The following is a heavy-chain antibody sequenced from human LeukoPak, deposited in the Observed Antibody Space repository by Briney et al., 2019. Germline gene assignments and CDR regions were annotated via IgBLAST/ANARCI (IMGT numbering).Heavy chain of an antibody. D-gene: IGHD6-13*01. Sequence: GRSLRLSCAASGFTFSSYAMHWVRQAPGKGLEWVAVISYDGSNKYYADSVKGRFTISRDNSKNTLYLQMNSLRAEDTAVYYCARNAPDSSSWSSDYWGQGTLVTVSS. J-gene: IGHJ4*02. CDR1: GFTFSSYA. CDR2: ISYDGSNK. V-gene: IGHV3-30*01. CDR3: ARNAPDSSSWSSDY.